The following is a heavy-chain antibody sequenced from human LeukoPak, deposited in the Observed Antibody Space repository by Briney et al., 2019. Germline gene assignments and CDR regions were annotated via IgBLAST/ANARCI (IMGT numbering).Heavy chain of an antibody. D-gene: IGHD3-3*01. J-gene: IGHJ4*02. V-gene: IGHV1-24*01. CDR3: ATPPPFFGVVPYYFDY. Sequence: ASVKVSCTVSGYTLTELSMHWVRQAPGKGLEWMGGFDPEDGETIYAQKFQGRVTMTEDTSTDTAYMELSSLRSEDTAVYYCATPPPFFGVVPYYFDYGGQGTLVTVSS. CDR1: GYTLTELS. CDR2: FDPEDGET.